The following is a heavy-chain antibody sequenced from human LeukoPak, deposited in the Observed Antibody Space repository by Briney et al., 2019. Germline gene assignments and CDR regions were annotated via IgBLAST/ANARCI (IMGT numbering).Heavy chain of an antibody. CDR3: ARLAWFGEMVGDYFDY. D-gene: IGHD3-10*01. CDR2: ISSSSSYI. CDR1: GFTFSSYS. V-gene: IGHV3-21*01. Sequence: GGSLRLSCAASGFTFSSYSMNWVRQAPGKGLEWVSSISSSSSYIYYADSVKGRFTISRDNAKNSLYLQMISLRAEDTAVYYCARLAWFGEMVGDYFDYWGQGTLVTVSS. J-gene: IGHJ4*02.